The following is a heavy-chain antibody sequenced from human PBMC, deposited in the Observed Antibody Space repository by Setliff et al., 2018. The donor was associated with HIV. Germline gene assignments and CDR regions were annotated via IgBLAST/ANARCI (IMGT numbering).Heavy chain of an antibody. CDR1: GFTVSSNY. CDR3: ANTRLLRDIVVVVAATDSYGMAV. J-gene: IGHJ6*02. D-gene: IGHD2-15*01. V-gene: IGHV3-53*01. Sequence: GGSLRLSCAASGFTVSSNYMSWVRQAPGKGLEWVSVIYSGGSTYYADSAKGRFTISRDNSKNTLYLQMNSLRAEDTAVYYCANTRLLRDIVVVVAATDSYGMAVWGQGTTVTAP. CDR2: IYSGGST.